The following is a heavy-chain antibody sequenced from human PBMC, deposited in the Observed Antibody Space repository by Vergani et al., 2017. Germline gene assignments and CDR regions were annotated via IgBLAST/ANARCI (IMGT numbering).Heavy chain of an antibody. CDR1: GFTFSSYW. Sequence: EVQLLESGGGLVQPGGSLRLSCAASGFTFSSYWMSWVRQAPGKGLEWVANIKQDGSEKYYVDSVTGRFTISRDNAKNSLYLQLKSLRAEDTAVYYCARSCRRPDCRYYDSSGYYDPYFDYWGQGTLVTVSS. V-gene: IGHV3-7*03. J-gene: IGHJ4*02. CDR3: ARSCRRPDCRYYDSSGYYDPYFDY. D-gene: IGHD3-22*01. CDR2: IKQDGSEK.